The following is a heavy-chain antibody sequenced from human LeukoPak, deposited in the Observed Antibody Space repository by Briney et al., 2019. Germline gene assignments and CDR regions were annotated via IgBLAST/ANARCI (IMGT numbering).Heavy chain of an antibody. V-gene: IGHV4-30-4*01. CDR3: ASSTYYYDSYNYSDY. Sequence: PSQTLSLTCTVSGGSISSGDYYWNWIRQPPGKGLEWIGYIYYSGSTYYNPSLKSRVTISIDTSKNQFSLKLSSVTAADTAVYYCASSTYYYDSYNYSDYWGQGTLVTVSS. CDR2: IYYSGST. CDR1: GGSISSGDYY. J-gene: IGHJ4*02. D-gene: IGHD3-22*01.